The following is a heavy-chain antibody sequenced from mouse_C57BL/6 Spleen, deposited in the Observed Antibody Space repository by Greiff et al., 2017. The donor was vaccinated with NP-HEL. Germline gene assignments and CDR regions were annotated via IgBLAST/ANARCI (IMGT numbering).Heavy chain of an antibody. CDR1: GYTFTSYW. CDR3: ARPTAQATWDY. V-gene: IGHV1-55*01. CDR2: IYPGSGST. J-gene: IGHJ2*01. D-gene: IGHD3-2*02. Sequence: QVQLQQPGAELVKPGASVKMSCKASGYTFTSYWITWVKQRPGQGLEWIGDIYPGSGSTNYNEKFKSKATLTVDTSSSSAYMQLSSLTSEDSAVYYCARPTAQATWDYWGQGTTLTVSS.